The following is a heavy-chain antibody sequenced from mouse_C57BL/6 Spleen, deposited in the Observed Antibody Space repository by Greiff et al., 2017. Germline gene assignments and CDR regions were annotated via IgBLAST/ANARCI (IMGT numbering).Heavy chain of an antibody. CDR3: ASEGSSGPFDY. D-gene: IGHD3-2*02. V-gene: IGHV1-64*01. Sequence: VQLQQPGAELVKPGASVKLSCKASGYTFTSYWMHWVKQRPGQGLEWIGMIHPNSGSTNYNEKFKSKATLTVDKSSSTAFMQLSSLTSEDSAVYCCASEGSSGPFDYWGQGTTLTVSS. CDR2: IHPNSGST. J-gene: IGHJ2*01. CDR1: GYTFTSYW.